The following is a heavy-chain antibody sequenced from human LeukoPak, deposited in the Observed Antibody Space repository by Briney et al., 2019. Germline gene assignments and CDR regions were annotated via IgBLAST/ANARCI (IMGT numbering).Heavy chain of an antibody. J-gene: IGHJ4*02. CDR3: TKLASVSTDY. Sequence: GGSLRLSCAVSGFSFNIYDMYWVRQAPGKGLEWVAFIRYDGGNEYYADSVKGRFTISRDNSKNTLYLQMNSLRPEDTAVYYCTKLASVSTDYWGQGTLVTVSS. CDR2: IRYDGGNE. CDR1: GFSFNIYD. D-gene: IGHD4-11*01. V-gene: IGHV3-30*02.